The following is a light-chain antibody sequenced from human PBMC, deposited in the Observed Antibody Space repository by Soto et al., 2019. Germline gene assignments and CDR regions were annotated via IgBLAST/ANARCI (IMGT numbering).Light chain of an antibody. CDR2: GAS. CDR3: QQYNNWRT. V-gene: IGKV3-15*01. CDR1: QTISDN. Sequence: EIVLTQSPATLSVSPGERATLSCRTSQTISDNLAWYQQRPGQAPRLLIYGASTRATGVPARFSGGGSGTEXXXTISSLXSEDFAVYYCQQYNNWRTFGQGTKVEIK. J-gene: IGKJ1*01.